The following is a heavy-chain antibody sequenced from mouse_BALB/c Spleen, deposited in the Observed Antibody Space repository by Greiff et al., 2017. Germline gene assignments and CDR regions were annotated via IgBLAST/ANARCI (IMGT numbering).Heavy chain of an antibody. CDR2: IDPANGNT. J-gene: IGHJ3*01. V-gene: IGHV14-3*02. Sequence: VQLQQSGAELVKPGASVKLSCTASGFNIKDTYMHWVKQRPAQGLAWIGRIDPANGNTKYDPKFQGKATITADTSSNTAYLQLSSLTSEDTAVYYCGYDYDEAWFAYWGQGTLVTVS. CDR1: GFNIKDTY. D-gene: IGHD2-4*01. CDR3: GYDYDEAWFAY.